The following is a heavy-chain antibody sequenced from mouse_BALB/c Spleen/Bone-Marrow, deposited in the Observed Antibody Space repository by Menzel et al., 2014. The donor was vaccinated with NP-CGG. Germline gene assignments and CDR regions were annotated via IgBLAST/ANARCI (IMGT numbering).Heavy chain of an antibody. Sequence: VQLQQSGAELVRPGTSVKVSCKASGYAFTNYLIEWVKQRPGQGLEWIGVINPGSGSTNYNEKFKGKATLTADKSSSTAYMQPSSLTSDDSAVYFCARRDDAMDYWGQGTSVTVSS. CDR3: ARRDDAMDY. J-gene: IGHJ4*01. CDR1: GYAFTNYL. CDR2: INPGSGST. V-gene: IGHV1-54*03. D-gene: IGHD3-3*01.